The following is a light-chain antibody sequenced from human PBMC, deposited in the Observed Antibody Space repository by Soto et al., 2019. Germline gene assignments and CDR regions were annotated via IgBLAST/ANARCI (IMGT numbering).Light chain of an antibody. Sequence: QSVLTQPPSASGTPVRRVTISCSGSSSNIGSNTVNWYQQLPGTAPKLLIYSNNQRPSGVPDRFSGSKSGTSASLAISGLQSEDEADYYCAAWDDSLNGYVFGTGTKVTVL. J-gene: IGLJ1*01. CDR3: AAWDDSLNGYV. CDR1: SSNIGSNT. V-gene: IGLV1-44*01. CDR2: SNN.